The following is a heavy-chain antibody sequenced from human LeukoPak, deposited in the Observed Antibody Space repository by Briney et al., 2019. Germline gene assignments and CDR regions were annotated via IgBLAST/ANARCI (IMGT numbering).Heavy chain of an antibody. J-gene: IGHJ5*02. Sequence: PSETLSLTSTVSGGSISSGSYYWRWVRQPAGRGMEWVGRIYTSGSTNYNPSLKSRVTISVDTSKNQFSLKLSSVTAADTAVYYCAREYQLLLGRFDPWGQGTLVTVSS. CDR3: AREYQLLLGRFDP. CDR1: GGSISSGSYY. D-gene: IGHD2-2*01. V-gene: IGHV4-61*02. CDR2: IYTSGST.